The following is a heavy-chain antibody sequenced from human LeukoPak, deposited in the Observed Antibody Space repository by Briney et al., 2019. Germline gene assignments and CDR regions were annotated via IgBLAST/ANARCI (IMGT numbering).Heavy chain of an antibody. V-gene: IGHV1-69*04. Sequence: ASVKVSCKASGGTFSSYAISWVRQAPGQGLEWMGRIIPILGIANYAQKFQGRVTITADKSTSTAYMELSSLRSEDTAVYYCARVGIDGSGSYYLGYWGQGTLVTVSS. CDR1: GGTFSSYA. D-gene: IGHD3-10*01. J-gene: IGHJ4*02. CDR3: ARVGIDGSGSYYLGY. CDR2: IIPILGIA.